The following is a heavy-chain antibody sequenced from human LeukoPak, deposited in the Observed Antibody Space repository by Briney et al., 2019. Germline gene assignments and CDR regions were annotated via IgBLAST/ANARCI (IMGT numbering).Heavy chain of an antibody. CDR3: ARLRNSSHHHNLEHFDY. CDR2: INHSGST. J-gene: IGHJ4*02. CDR1: GGSISSGGYS. Sequence: PSQTLSLTCAVSGGSISSGGYSWSWIRQPPGKGLEWIGYINHSGSTNYNPSLKSRVTISVDTSKNQFSLKLSSVTAADTAVYYCARLRNSSHHHNLEHFDYWGQGTLVTVSS. V-gene: IGHV4-30-2*01. D-gene: IGHD6-19*01.